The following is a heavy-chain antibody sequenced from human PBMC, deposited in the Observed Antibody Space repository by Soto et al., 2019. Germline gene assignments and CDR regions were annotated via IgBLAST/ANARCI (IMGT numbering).Heavy chain of an antibody. Sequence: GASVKVSCKASGGTFSSYAISWVRQAPGQGLEWMGGIIPIFGTANYAQKFQGRVTITADESTSTAYMELSSLRSEDTAVYYCARSLYGSGSWGRNDYWGQGTLVTVSS. CDR2: IIPIFGTA. CDR1: GGTFSSYA. CDR3: ARSLYGSGSWGRNDY. D-gene: IGHD3-10*01. J-gene: IGHJ4*02. V-gene: IGHV1-69*13.